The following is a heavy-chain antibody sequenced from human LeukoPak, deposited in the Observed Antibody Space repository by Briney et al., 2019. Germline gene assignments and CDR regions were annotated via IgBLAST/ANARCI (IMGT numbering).Heavy chain of an antibody. CDR2: INSDGSST. CDR3: ARVMVAAAATVFDY. V-gene: IGHV3-74*01. Sequence: GGSLRLSXAASGFTFSSYWMHWVRQAPGKGLVWVSRINSDGSSTSYADSVKGRFTISRDNAKNTLYLQMNSLRAEDTAVYYCARVMVAAAATVFDYWGQGTLVTVSS. J-gene: IGHJ4*02. CDR1: GFTFSSYW. D-gene: IGHD6-13*01.